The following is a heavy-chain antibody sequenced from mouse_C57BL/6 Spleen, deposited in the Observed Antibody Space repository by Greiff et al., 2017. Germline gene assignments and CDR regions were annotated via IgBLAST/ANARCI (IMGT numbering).Heavy chain of an antibody. V-gene: IGHV1-76*01. CDR3: ARSKDWFAY. CDR2: IYPGSGDT. CDR1: GYTFTDYY. Sequence: LVESGAELVRPGASVKLSCKASGYTFTDYYINWVKQRPGQGLEWIARIYPGSGDTYYNEKFKGKATLTAEKSSSTAYMQLSSLTSEDSAVYFCARSKDWFAYWGQGTLVTVSA. J-gene: IGHJ3*01.